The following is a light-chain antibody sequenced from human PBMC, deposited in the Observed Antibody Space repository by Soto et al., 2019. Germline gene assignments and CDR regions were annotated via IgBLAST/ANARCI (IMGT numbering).Light chain of an antibody. CDR1: TGAVTSGHY. V-gene: IGLV7-46*01. J-gene: IGLJ2*01. Sequence: QAVVTQEPSLTVSPGGTVTLTCGSNTGAVTSGHYPYWFQQKPGQAPSTLIYETNNKHSWTPTRFSGSLLGGKAALTLSGAQPEDEAEYYCLLSYSDVGIFGGGTKVTVL. CDR2: ETN. CDR3: LLSYSDVGI.